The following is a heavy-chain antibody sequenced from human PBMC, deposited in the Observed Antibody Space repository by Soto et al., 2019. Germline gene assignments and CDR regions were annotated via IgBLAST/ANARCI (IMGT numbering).Heavy chain of an antibody. D-gene: IGHD2-2*01. CDR3: GREGVPAELVGLYYYYYFIDV. CDR1: GFTFSSYW. Sequence: EVQLVESGGGLVQPGGSLRLSCAASGFTFSSYWMSWVRQAPGKGLEWVANIKQGGSEEYYVDSVKGRFTVTRDNAENLLYLRMKSLRADDTAVYYCGREGVPAELVGLYYYYYFIDVWGKGTTVTVSS. CDR2: IKQGGSEE. V-gene: IGHV3-7*01. J-gene: IGHJ6*03.